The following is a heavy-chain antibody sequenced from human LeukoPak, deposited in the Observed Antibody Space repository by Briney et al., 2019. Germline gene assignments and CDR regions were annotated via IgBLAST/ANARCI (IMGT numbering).Heavy chain of an antibody. J-gene: IGHJ4*02. Sequence: GGSLRLSCAATGFTFSSYEMNWVRQAPGKGLVWVSYISSSGSTIYYAVSVKGRFTIPRDNAKNSLYLQMNSLRAEDTAVYYCAREYSYGPEYYFDYWGQGTLVTVSS. CDR2: ISSSGSTI. CDR3: AREYSYGPEYYFDY. CDR1: GFTFSSYE. D-gene: IGHD5-18*01. V-gene: IGHV3-48*03.